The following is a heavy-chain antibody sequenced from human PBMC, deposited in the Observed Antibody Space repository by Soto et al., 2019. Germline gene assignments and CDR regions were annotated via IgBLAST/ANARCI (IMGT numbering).Heavy chain of an antibody. CDR3: ARDYYDRSGYGGYYYYYGMDV. CDR1: GGTFSSYA. V-gene: IGHV1-69*13. Sequence: GASVKVSCKASGGTFSSYAISWVRQAPGQGLEWMGGIIPIFGTANYAQKFQGRVTITADESTSTAYMELSSLRSEDTAVYYCARDYYDRSGYGGYYYYYGMDVWGQGTTVTVSS. D-gene: IGHD3-22*01. J-gene: IGHJ6*02. CDR2: IIPIFGTA.